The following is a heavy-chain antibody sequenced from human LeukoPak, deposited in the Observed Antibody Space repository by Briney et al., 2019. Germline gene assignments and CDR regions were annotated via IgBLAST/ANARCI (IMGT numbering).Heavy chain of an antibody. CDR1: GITLSTSG. J-gene: IGHJ4*02. Sequence: GGSLRLSCAASGITLSTSGMHWVRQAPGKGLEWVSSISSSSSYIYYADSVKGRFTISRDNAKNSLYLQMNSLRAEDTAVYYCASRRDGYNWLDYWGQGTLVTVSS. CDR2: ISSSSSYI. V-gene: IGHV3-21*01. CDR3: ASRRDGYNWLDY. D-gene: IGHD5-24*01.